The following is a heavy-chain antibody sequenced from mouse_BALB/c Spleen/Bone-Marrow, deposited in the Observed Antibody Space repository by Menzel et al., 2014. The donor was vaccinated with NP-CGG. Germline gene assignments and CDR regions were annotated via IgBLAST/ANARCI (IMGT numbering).Heavy chain of an antibody. V-gene: IGHV1-87*01. Sequence: QVQLQQSGAELARPGASLKLSCRASGYTFTRYWMQWVKQRPGQGLEWIGAIYPGDGDTTYSQKLKGKATLTADKSSSTAYMQLNYLASEDSAVYYCARRYRYPHALDYWGQGTSVTVSS. CDR3: ARRYRYPHALDY. CDR1: GYTFTRYW. CDR2: IYPGDGDT. J-gene: IGHJ4*01. D-gene: IGHD2-14*01.